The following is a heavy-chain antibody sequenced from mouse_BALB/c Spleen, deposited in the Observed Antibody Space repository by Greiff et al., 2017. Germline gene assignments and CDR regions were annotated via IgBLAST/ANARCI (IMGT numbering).Heavy chain of an antibody. D-gene: IGHD1-1*01. CDR3: ARDASYGSAMDY. CDR2: ISDGGSYT. V-gene: IGHV5-4*02. Sequence: VKLVESGGGLVKPGGSLKLSCAASGFTFSDYYMYWVRQTPEKRLEWVATISDGGSYTYYPDSVKGRFTISRDNAKNNLYLQMSSLKSEDTAMYYCARDASYGSAMDYWGQGTSVTVSS. J-gene: IGHJ4*01. CDR1: GFTFSDYY.